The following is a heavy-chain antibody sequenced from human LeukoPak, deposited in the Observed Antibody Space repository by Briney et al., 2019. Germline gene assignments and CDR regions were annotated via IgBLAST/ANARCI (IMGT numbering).Heavy chain of an antibody. CDR1: GGSISSHY. CDR3: ARWYSSGWAFDY. D-gene: IGHD6-19*01. CDR2: IYYSGST. V-gene: IGHV4-59*08. Sequence: SETLSLTCTVSGGSISSHYWSWIRQPPGKGLEWIAYIYYSGSTNYNPSLKSRVTISVDTSKNQFSLKLSSVTAADTAVYYCARWYSSGWAFDYWGQGTLVTVPS. J-gene: IGHJ4*02.